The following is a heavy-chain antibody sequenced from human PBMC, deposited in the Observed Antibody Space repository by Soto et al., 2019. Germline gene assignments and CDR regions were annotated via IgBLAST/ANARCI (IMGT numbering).Heavy chain of an antibody. Sequence: LRLSCAASGFTFSSYSMNWVRQAPGKGLEWVSSISSSSSYIYYADSVKGRFTISRDNAKNSLYLQMNSLRAEDTAVYYCARDADYPYNWFDPWGQGTLVTVSS. CDR3: ARDADYPYNWFDP. D-gene: IGHD4-17*01. CDR1: GFTFSSYS. J-gene: IGHJ5*02. CDR2: ISSSSSYI. V-gene: IGHV3-21*01.